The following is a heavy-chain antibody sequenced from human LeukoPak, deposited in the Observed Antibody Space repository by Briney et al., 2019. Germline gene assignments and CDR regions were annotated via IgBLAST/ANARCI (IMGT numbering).Heavy chain of an antibody. CDR2: MNPNSGNT. Sequence: ASVKVSCKASGYTFTSYDINWVRQATGQGLEWMGWMNPNSGNTGYAQKFQGRVTITRNTSISTAYMELSSLRSEDTAVYYCARCSSTSCYKGGAFDIWGQGTMVTVSS. D-gene: IGHD2-2*02. CDR3: ARCSSTSCYKGGAFDI. J-gene: IGHJ3*02. V-gene: IGHV1-8*03. CDR1: GYTFTSYD.